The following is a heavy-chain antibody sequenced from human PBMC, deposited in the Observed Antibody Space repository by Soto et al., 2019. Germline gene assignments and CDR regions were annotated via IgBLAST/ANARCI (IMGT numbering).Heavy chain of an antibody. J-gene: IGHJ6*02. V-gene: IGHV3-23*01. Sequence: GGSLRLSCAASGFTFSSYEMNLVRQAPGKGLEWVSAISSSGGSTDYADSVKGRFTVSRDNSKNTVHLQMNSLTAEDTAVDYCAKDRRSGYYHYYGMDVWGQGTMVTVSS. CDR2: ISSSGGST. CDR3: AKDRRSGYYHYYGMDV. D-gene: IGHD2-15*01. CDR1: GFTFSSYE.